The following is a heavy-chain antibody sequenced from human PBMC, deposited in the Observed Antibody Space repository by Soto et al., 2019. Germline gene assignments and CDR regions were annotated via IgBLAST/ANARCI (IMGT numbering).Heavy chain of an antibody. CDR1: GLTVSTNY. J-gene: IGHJ4*02. CDR3: ASVGYSSTTTCPPA. Sequence: HPGGSLRLSCAASGLTVSTNYMTWVRQAPGKGLEWVSVIYRGGNTYHADSVQGRFSISRDNSKNTVDLQMNNLRAKDTAMYYCASVGYSSTTTCPPAWGQGTLVTVSS. CDR2: IYRGGNT. D-gene: IGHD2-2*01. V-gene: IGHV3-53*01.